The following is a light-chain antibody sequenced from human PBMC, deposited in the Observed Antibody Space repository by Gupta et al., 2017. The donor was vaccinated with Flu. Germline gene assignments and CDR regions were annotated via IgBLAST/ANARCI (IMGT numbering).Light chain of an antibody. CDR2: LGS. CDR3: MQTRQTPLT. J-gene: IGKJ4*01. V-gene: IGKV2-28*01. Sequence: IVMIQSPLSLPVTPGEPASISCRSSPRLLLWNGKNYLDWYLQKPGQYPQLLIYLGSNRASGVPDRFSGSGSGTDFTLKISRVEAEDVGVYYCMQTRQTPLTFGGGTKVEIK. CDR1: PRLLLWNGKNY.